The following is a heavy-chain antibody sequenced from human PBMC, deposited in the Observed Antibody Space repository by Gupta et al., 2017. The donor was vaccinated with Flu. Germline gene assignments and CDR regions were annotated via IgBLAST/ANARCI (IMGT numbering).Heavy chain of an antibody. CDR3: ARSFGTRIAIPNDFDY. D-gene: IGHD1-7*01. CDR2: ISSSGSTI. V-gene: IGHV3-48*03. J-gene: IGHJ4*02. Sequence: PGKGLEWVSYISSSGSTIYYADSVKGRFTISRDNAKNSLYLQMNSLRAEDTAVYYCARSFGTRIAIPNDFDYWGQGTLVTVSS.